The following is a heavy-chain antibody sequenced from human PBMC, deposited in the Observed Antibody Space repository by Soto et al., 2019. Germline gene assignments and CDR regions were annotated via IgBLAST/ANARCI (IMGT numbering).Heavy chain of an antibody. D-gene: IGHD1-7*01. CDR3: ARDNWNSY. CDR2: INPDGSST. J-gene: IGHJ4*02. CDR1: GFTFNLYW. Sequence: EVHLVESGGGLVQPGGSLRLSCAASGFTFNLYWMHWVRQAPGKGLVWVSRINPDGSSTTYADSVKGRFNISRDNSKNTVYLQMNGLGAEDTAIYYCARDNWNSYWGQGALVTVSS. V-gene: IGHV3-74*01.